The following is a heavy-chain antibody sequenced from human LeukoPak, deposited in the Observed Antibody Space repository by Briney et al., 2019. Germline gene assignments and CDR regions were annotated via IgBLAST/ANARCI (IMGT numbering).Heavy chain of an antibody. D-gene: IGHD6-13*01. CDR3: ARGGIAPPGYYYYYQMDV. CDR1: GGSIRNYY. Sequence: SETLSLTCTVSGGSIRNYYWSWIRQPAGKGLEWIGRLYTSGSTNYNPSLKSRITLSADTSRNQFSLKLSSVTAADTAVYYCARGGIAPPGYYYYYQMDVWGKGTTVTVSS. J-gene: IGHJ6*03. V-gene: IGHV4-4*07. CDR2: LYTSGST.